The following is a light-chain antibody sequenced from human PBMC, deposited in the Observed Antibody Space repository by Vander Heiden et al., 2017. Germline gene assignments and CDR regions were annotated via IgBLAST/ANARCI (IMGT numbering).Light chain of an antibody. CDR1: QSISSY. V-gene: IGKV1-39*01. CDR3: QQSDSTPWT. Sequence: DIQMTQSPSSLSASVGDRVTITCRASQSISSYLNWYQQKPGKAPKLLIYAASSLQSGVPSRLSGSGSGTDFTLTIRSLQPEDFTTYYCQQSDSTPWTFGQGTRVQIK. CDR2: AAS. J-gene: IGKJ1*01.